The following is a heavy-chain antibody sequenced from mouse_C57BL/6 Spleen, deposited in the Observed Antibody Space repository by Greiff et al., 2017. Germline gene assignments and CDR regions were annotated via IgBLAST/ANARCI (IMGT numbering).Heavy chain of an antibody. D-gene: IGHD1-1*01. CDR3: ARRATVVRYAMDY. V-gene: IGHV1-80*01. J-gene: IGHJ4*01. CDR1: GYAFSSYW. Sequence: VQLQQSGAELVKPGASVKISCKASGYAFSSYWMNWVKQRPGKGLEWIGQIYPGDGDTNYNGKFKGKATLTADKSSSTAYMQLSSLTSEDSAVYFCARRATVVRYAMDYWGQGTSGTVSS. CDR2: IYPGDGDT.